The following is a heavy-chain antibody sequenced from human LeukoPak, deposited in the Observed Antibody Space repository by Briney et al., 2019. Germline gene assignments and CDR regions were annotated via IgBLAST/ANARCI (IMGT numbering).Heavy chain of an antibody. V-gene: IGHV3-74*01. Sequence: GGSLRLSCTASGFTFSSYWMHWVRQAPGEGLVWVSGINGDGSSTRFADSVKGRFSISRDNAKNTLYLQMNSLRGEDTAVYYCTRESVGMGVWGPGATVTVSS. J-gene: IGHJ6*02. CDR2: INGDGSST. CDR3: TRESVGMGV. CDR1: GFTFSSYW.